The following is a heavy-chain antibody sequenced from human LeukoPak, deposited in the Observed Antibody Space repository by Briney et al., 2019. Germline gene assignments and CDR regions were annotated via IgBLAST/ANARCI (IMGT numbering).Heavy chain of an antibody. CDR1: GFTFSNYW. CDR3: TRELPTWSLFDY. CDR2: INNDGSTT. Sequence: GGSLRLSCAASGFTFSNYWMNWVRQAPGKGLVWVSRINNDGSTTTYADSVKGRFTIPRDNAKNTLYLQMNSLRAEDTAVYYCTRELPTWSLFDYWGQGTLVTVSS. J-gene: IGHJ4*02. V-gene: IGHV3-74*01. D-gene: IGHD2-8*02.